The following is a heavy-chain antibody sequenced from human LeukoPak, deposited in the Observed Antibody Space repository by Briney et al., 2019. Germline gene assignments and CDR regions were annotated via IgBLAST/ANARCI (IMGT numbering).Heavy chain of an antibody. V-gene: IGHV1-69*01. Sequence: CKASGGTFSSYAISWVRQAPGQGLEWMGGIIPIFGTANYAQKFQGRVTITADESTSTAYMELSSLRSEDTAVYYCARDRMITFGGEGYFDYWGQGTLVTVSS. J-gene: IGHJ4*02. CDR2: IIPIFGTA. CDR1: GGTFSSYA. D-gene: IGHD3-16*01. CDR3: ARDRMITFGGEGYFDY.